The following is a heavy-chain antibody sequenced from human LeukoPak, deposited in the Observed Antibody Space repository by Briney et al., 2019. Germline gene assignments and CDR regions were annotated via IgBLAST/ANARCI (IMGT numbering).Heavy chain of an antibody. V-gene: IGHV3-48*03. D-gene: IGHD2-2*01. J-gene: IGHJ3*01. CDR1: GFSFSNYE. CDR2: ISYTGSTT. CDR3: AGCRTISCYSAFDF. Sequence: GGSLRLSCAASGFSFSNYEMNWVRQAPGKGLEWTSYISYTGSTTYQPDSVKGRFTISRDNAKNSLYLQMNSLRVEDTAIYYCAGCRTISCYSAFDFWGQGTMVTVSS.